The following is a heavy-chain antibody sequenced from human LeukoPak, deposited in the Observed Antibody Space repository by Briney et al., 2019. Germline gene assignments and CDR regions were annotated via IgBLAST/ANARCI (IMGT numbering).Heavy chain of an antibody. J-gene: IGHJ3*02. CDR2: INPSGGST. D-gene: IGHD2-21*02. Sequence: GASVKVSCKASGYTFTSYYMHWVRQAPGQGLEWMGIINPSGGSTSYAQKFQGRVTMTRDTSTSTVYMELSSPRSEDTAVYYCATGGERAYCGGDCYGRMSAFDIWGQGTMVTVSS. V-gene: IGHV1-46*01. CDR1: GYTFTSYY. CDR3: ATGGERAYCGGDCYGRMSAFDI.